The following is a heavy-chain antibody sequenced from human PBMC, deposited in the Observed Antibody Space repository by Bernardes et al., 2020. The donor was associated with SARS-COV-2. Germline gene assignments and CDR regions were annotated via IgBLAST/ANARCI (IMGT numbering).Heavy chain of an antibody. Sequence: GGSLRLSCAASGFDISDYYMSWIRQAPGTGLEWVSYIGSGGNIIYYIDSVKGRFTISRDNAKNSFYLQMNSLRAEDTAVYYCARDRNRFTMVRVFDYWGQGTLVTVSS. D-gene: IGHD3-10*01. CDR1: GFDISDYY. J-gene: IGHJ4*02. V-gene: IGHV3-11*01. CDR3: ARDRNRFTMVRVFDY. CDR2: IGSGGNII.